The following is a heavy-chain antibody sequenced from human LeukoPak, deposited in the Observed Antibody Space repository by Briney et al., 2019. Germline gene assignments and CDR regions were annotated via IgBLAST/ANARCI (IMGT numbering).Heavy chain of an antibody. V-gene: IGHV3-21*01. CDR1: GFTFSSYS. Sequence: PGGSLRLSCAASGFTFSSYSMNWVRQAPGKGLEWVSSISSSSSYIYYADSVKGRFTISRDNAKNSLYLQMNSLRAEDTAVYYCARDRGICGITGTTYGLCGFDYWGQGTLVTVSS. J-gene: IGHJ4*02. CDR2: ISSSSSYI. D-gene: IGHD1-20*01. CDR3: ARDRGICGITGTTYGLCGFDY.